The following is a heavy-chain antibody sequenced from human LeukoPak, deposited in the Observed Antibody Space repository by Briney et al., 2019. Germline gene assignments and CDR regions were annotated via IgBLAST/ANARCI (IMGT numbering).Heavy chain of an antibody. V-gene: IGHV1-69*13. CDR2: IIPIFGTA. J-gene: IGHJ3*02. CDR1: GYTFTSYG. Sequence: SVKVSCKASGYTFTSYGISWVRQAPGQGLEWMGGIIPIFGTANYAQKFQGRVTITADESTSTAYMELSSLRSEDTAVYYCARTLVVINDAFDIWGQGTMVTVSS. CDR3: ARTLVVINDAFDI. D-gene: IGHD3-22*01.